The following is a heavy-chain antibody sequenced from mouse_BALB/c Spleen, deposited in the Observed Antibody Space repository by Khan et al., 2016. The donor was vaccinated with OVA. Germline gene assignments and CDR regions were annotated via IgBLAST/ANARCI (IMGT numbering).Heavy chain of an antibody. V-gene: IGHV5-17*02. J-gene: IGHJ2*01. CDR3: ATSYFDGYYFDY. Sequence: EVQGVESGGGLVQPGGSRKLSCAASGFTFSPYGMHWVRQAPEKGLEWVAYIRGASSTFSYEDTVKGRFPISRDNPKNTLFRQMTSLMSEDTARYYCATSYFDGYYFDYWGPGTTLTVAS. CDR2: IRGASSTF. D-gene: IGHD1-1*01. CDR1: GFTFSPYG.